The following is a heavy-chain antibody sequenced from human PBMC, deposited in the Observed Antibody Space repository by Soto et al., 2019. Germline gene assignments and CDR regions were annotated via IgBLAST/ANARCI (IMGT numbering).Heavy chain of an antibody. J-gene: IGHJ3*02. CDR2: INHSGST. CDR3: ARGRVVVVPADLRRGGGAFDI. V-gene: IGHV4-34*01. CDR1: GGSFSGYY. D-gene: IGHD2-2*01. Sequence: QVQLQQWGAGLLKPSETLSLTCAVYGGSFSGYYWSWIRQPPGKGLEWIGEINHSGSTNYNPYLKSRVTISVDTSKNQFSLKLSSVTAADTAVYYCARGRVVVVPADLRRGGGAFDIWGQGTMVTVSS.